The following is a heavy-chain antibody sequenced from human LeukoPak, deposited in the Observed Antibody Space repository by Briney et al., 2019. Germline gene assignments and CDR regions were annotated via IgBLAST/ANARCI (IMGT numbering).Heavy chain of an antibody. CDR1: GGSISSGGYY. CDR3: ARGFLSDILTGPHFDY. V-gene: IGHV4-31*03. J-gene: IGHJ4*02. CDR2: IYYSGST. Sequence: SQTLSLTCTVSGGSISSGGYYWSWIRQHPGKGLEWIGYIYYSGSTYYNPSLKSRVTISVDTSKNQFSLKLSSVTAADTAVYYCARGFLSDILTGPHFDYWGQGTLVTVSS. D-gene: IGHD3-9*01.